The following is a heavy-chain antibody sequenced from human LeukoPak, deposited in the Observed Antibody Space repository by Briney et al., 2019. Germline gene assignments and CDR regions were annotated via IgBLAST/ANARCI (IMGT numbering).Heavy chain of an antibody. D-gene: IGHD6-19*01. CDR2: INPNSGGT. V-gene: IGHV1-2*02. Sequence: ASVKVSCKASGYAFTGYYIHWVRQAPGQGLEWMGWINPNSGGTKYAQKFQGRVTMTRDTSITTAYMGLSRLRSDDTAVYYCAKARVVAGSKSLTYHWFDPWGQGTLVTVSS. J-gene: IGHJ5*02. CDR3: AKARVVAGSKSLTYHWFDP. CDR1: GYAFTGYY.